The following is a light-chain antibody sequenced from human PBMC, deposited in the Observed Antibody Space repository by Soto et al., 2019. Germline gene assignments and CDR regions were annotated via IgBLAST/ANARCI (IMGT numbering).Light chain of an antibody. CDR3: CSYAGSSSFVV. CDR1: SSDVGSYDL. CDR2: EAI. J-gene: IGLJ3*02. Sequence: QSVLTQPASVSGSPGQSITISCTGVSSDVGSYDLVSWYQHHPGKTPKLIIYEAIKRPSGDSVRFSASKSGNTASLRISGLQPEDEADYYCCSYAGSSSFVVFGGGTKVTVL. V-gene: IGLV2-23*02.